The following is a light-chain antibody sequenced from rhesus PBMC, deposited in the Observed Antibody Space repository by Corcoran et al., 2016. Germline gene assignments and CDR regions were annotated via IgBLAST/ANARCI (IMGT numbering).Light chain of an antibody. J-gene: IGKJ2*01. V-gene: IGKV1S14*01. Sequence: DIQMTQSPSSLSASVGDRVTITCRASQGIRNYLAWYQQKPGKVPKPLIYYASNLESGVPSRFSGSGSWTDFTLPIRILQPEDFATYYCQHHTSYPHSFGQETKVEIK. CDR1: QGIRNY. CDR2: YAS. CDR3: QHHTSYPHS.